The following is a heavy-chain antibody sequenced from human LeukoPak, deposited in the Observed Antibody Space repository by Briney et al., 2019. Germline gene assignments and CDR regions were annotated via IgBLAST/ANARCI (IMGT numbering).Heavy chain of an antibody. CDR1: GFTFSGSA. CDR2: IRNKANSYAT. V-gene: IGHV3-73*01. J-gene: IGHJ5*02. D-gene: IGHD6-6*01. CDR3: TRYSSSDNWFDP. Sequence: GGSLRLSCAASGFTFSGSARHWVRQASGEGLEWVGRIRNKANSYATAYTASVKGRFTISRDDSKNTAYLQMNSLKTEDTAVYYCTRYSSSDNWFDPWGQGTLVTVSS.